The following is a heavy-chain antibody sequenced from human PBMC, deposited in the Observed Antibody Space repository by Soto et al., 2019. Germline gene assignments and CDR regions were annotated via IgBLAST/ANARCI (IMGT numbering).Heavy chain of an antibody. Sequence: WGSLRLSCESCGFNFKHYAMTWLRQGPWKGLEWVSTISQSGDKAYYADSVKVRFAISRDNSKNTTYLKMINLRDEDTPVYYCPKDLVGRCVDSCYSYWFGTSGQGPLVTVSS. CDR3: PKDLVGRCVDSCYSYWFGT. CDR2: ISQSGDKA. V-gene: IGHV3-23*01. CDR1: GFNFKHYA. D-gene: IGHD2-15*01. J-gene: IGHJ5*02.